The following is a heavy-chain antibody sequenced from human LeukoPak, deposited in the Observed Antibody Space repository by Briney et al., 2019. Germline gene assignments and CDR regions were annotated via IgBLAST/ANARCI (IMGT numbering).Heavy chain of an antibody. Sequence: GGSLRLSCEASGFTFSGYAMNWVRQAPGKGLEWVSAISGGGGTTYYTDSVKGRFTISRDNSKNTLYLQMNSLRAEDTAVYYCARRANWNLDYWGQGTLVTVSS. CDR1: GFTFSGYA. V-gene: IGHV3-23*01. D-gene: IGHD1-1*01. CDR2: ISGGGGTT. CDR3: ARRANWNLDY. J-gene: IGHJ4*02.